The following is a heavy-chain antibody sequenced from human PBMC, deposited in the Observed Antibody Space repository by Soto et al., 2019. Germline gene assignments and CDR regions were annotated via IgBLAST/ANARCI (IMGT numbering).Heavy chain of an antibody. Sequence: QVQLVESGGGVVQPGRSLRLSCAASGFIFSSYGMHWVRQAPGKGLEWVAVISYEGSHTYYADSVKGRFTITRDNSKNTLYLQMNSRGPEDTGVYYCAKEVHCGGGSCSWSEGFDYWGQGTLLTVSS. CDR3: AKEVHCGGGSCSWSEGFDY. CDR1: GFIFSSYG. D-gene: IGHD2-15*01. J-gene: IGHJ4*02. V-gene: IGHV3-30*18. CDR2: ISYEGSHT.